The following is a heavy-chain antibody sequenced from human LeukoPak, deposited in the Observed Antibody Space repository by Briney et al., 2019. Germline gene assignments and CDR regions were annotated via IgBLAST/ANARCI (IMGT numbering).Heavy chain of an antibody. J-gene: IGHJ6*03. CDR3: ARERSIAARPGYYYYYMDV. D-gene: IGHD6-6*01. CDR2: IYYTGST. Sequence: PSETLSLTCAVSGGSISSSTYYWGWIRQPPGKGLEWIGSIYYTGSTYYNPYLKSRVIISIDTSKNQFSLKVNSVTAADTAVYYCARERSIAARPGYYYYYMDVWGKGTTVTVSS. V-gene: IGHV4-39*07. CDR1: GGSISSSTYY.